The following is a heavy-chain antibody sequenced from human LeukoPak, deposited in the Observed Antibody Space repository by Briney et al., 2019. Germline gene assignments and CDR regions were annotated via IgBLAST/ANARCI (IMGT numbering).Heavy chain of an antibody. D-gene: IGHD6-13*01. CDR2: IKQDGSEK. CDR3: MTAPRSSSWPPPI. V-gene: IGHV3-7*03. CDR1: GFTFSSYW. Sequence: VGSLRLSCAASGFTFSSYWMNWVRQAPGKGLEWVANIKQDGSEKKYVDSVKGRFTIARDNAKNSLYLQMNSLRAEDTAMYYGMTAPRSSSWPPPIWGQGTLVTVSS. J-gene: IGHJ4*02.